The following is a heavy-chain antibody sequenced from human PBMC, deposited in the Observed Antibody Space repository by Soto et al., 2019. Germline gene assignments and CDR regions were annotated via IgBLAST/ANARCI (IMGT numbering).Heavy chain of an antibody. V-gene: IGHV5-51*01. CDR2: IYPGDSDT. CDR1: GYNFINYW. J-gene: IGHJ6*02. Sequence: PGESLKISCNGSGYNFINYWIAWVRQMPGQGLEWMGIIYPGDSDTRYSPSFQGQVTISADKSISTANLQRSSLKASDTAIYYCARHVKDTREFDYYGMDVWGQGTTVTVYS. CDR3: ARHVKDTREFDYYGMDV. D-gene: IGHD2-15*01.